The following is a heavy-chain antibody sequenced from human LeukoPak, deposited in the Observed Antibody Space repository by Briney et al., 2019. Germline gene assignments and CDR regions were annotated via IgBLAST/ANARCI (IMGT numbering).Heavy chain of an antibody. D-gene: IGHD2-21*01. Sequence: SETLGSPLTAYGGSILSCVDSLIPQPPGKGLEWIGYIHYSGATKYNPSLRSRVTISVDTSRNQFSLKLNSVAAADTAVYYCAGEVGGMSSPYGIWG. CDR3: AGEVGGMSSPYGI. CDR1: GGSILSCV. V-gene: IGHV4-59*01. CDR2: IHYSGAT. J-gene: IGHJ3*02.